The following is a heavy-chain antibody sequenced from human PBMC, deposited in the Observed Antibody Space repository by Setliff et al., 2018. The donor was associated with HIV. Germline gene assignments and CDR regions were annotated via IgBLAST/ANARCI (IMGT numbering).Heavy chain of an antibody. J-gene: IGHJ4*02. V-gene: IGHV4-38-2*01. Sequence: PSETLSLTCAVSGYSISSGYDWGWIRQPPGKGLEWIGSIYHSGSTYYNPSLKSRVTISVDTSKNQFSLKVSSVTAADTAVYYCARVNRGALKYWGQGTLVTISS. CDR2: IYHSGST. CDR1: GYSISSGYD. CDR3: ARVNRGALKY. D-gene: IGHD1-26*01.